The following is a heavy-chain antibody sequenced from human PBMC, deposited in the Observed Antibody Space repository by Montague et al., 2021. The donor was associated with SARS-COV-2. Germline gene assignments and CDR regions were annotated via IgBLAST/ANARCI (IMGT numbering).Heavy chain of an antibody. J-gene: IGHJ6*02. D-gene: IGHD5-24*01. CDR1: GGSISTYY. CDR3: ARLGYSYYYYGMDV. Sequence: SETLSLTCTVSGGSISTYYWNWIRQFPGEGLEWIGYIDYSGSTNYNPSLQSRVIISVDRSKIQFSLKLNSVTAADTAIYYCARLGYSYYYYGMDVWGQGTTVTVSS. V-gene: IGHV4-59*01. CDR2: IDYSGST.